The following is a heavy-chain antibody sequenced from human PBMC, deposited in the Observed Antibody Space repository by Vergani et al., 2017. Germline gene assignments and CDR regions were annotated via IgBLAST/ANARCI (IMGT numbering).Heavy chain of an antibody. V-gene: IGHV1-2*02. CDR3: ARESAYCGGDCYSRGWFDP. CDR2: INPNSGGT. D-gene: IGHD2-21*01. J-gene: IGHJ5*02. Sequence: QVQLVQSGAEVKKPWASVKVSCKASGYTFTGYYMHWVRQAPGQGLEWMGWINPNSGGTNYAQKFQGRVTMTRDTSISTAYMELSRLRSDDTAVYYCARESAYCGGDCYSRGWFDPWGQGTLVTVSS. CDR1: GYTFTGYY.